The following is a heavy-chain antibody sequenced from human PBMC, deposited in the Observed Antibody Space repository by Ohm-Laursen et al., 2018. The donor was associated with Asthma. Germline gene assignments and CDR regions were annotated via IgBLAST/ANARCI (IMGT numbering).Heavy chain of an antibody. Sequence: SDTLSLTWTVSGGSISSGGYYWGWIRQHPGKGLEWIGYIFQTGSSYYNPSLKSRVSISVDTSKNQFSLRVSSVTAADTAVYYCAREATVITRYFDSWGQGILVTVSS. CDR1: GGSISSGGYY. J-gene: IGHJ4*02. CDR3: AREATVITRYFDS. CDR2: IFQTGSS. V-gene: IGHV4-31*02. D-gene: IGHD4-23*01.